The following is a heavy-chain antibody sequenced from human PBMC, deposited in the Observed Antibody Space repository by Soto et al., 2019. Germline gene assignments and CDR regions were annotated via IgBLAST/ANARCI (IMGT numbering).Heavy chain of an antibody. V-gene: IGHV4-4*08. CDR3: ARDSLEMATHLVYYYGMDV. CDR1: GASIRSYY. Sequence: TSETLSLTCSVSGASIRSYYWHWIRQPPGKGLEWIGYVYTSDYTRYSSSLKSRVTISVDTSKNQFSLQLNSVTPEDTAVYYCARDSLEMATHLVYYYGMDVWGQGTTVTVSS. J-gene: IGHJ6*02. CDR2: VYTSDYT. D-gene: IGHD5-12*01.